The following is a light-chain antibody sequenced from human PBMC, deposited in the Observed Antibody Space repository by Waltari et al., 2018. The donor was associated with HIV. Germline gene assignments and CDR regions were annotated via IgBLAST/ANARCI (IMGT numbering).Light chain of an antibody. J-gene: IGLJ2*01. CDR2: DVS. Sequence: QSALTQPRSVSGSPGQSVTLSCTGTRRDLGGYDYVSWYQQHPGKAPKLMLHDVSKRPSGVPDRFSGAKSGNTASLTISGLQLEDEADYFCCSYAGAYTLLFGGGTKVTVL. V-gene: IGLV2-11*01. CDR1: RRDLGGYDY. CDR3: CSYAGAYTLL.